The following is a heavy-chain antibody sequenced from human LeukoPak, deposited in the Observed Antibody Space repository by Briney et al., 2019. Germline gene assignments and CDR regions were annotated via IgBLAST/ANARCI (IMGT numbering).Heavy chain of an antibody. J-gene: IGHJ5*02. CDR1: GYTFTSYD. V-gene: IGHV1-8*01. CDR2: MNPNSGNT. D-gene: IGHD2-2*01. Sequence: ASVKVSCKASGYTFTSYDINWVRQATGQGLEWMGWMNPNSGNTGYAQKFQGRVTMTRNTSISTAYMELSSLRSEDTAVYYCARVPHCSSTSCRYWFDYRWGQGTLVTVS. CDR3: ARVPHCSSTSCRYWFDYR.